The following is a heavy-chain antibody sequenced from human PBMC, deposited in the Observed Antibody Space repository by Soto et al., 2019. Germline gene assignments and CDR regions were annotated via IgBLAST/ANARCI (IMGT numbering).Heavy chain of an antibody. Sequence: GGSLRLSCVASGFTFSSHGMHWVRQAPGKGLEWVSGISGSGGSTYYADSVKGRFTISRDNSKNTLYLEMNSLRAEDTAVYYCAKEGYCTSTSCYNRAGNWGQGTLVTVSS. CDR3: AKEGYCTSTSCYNRAGN. V-gene: IGHV3-23*01. CDR2: ISGSGGST. D-gene: IGHD2-2*02. J-gene: IGHJ4*02. CDR1: GFTFSSHG.